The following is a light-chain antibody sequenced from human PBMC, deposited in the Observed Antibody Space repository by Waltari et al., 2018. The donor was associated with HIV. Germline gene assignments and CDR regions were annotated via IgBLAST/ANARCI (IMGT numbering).Light chain of an antibody. CDR1: RSDSCYYNY. Sequence: QSALAPPAPVSASPGPSIPFPRPGPRSDSCYYNYVSWYQKHPDKAPKVIIYRVKSRPSGVSDRFSGSKSGNTASLTISGLQAEDEADYYCSSYTTSNTYVFGRGTTVSVL. CDR2: RVK. V-gene: IGLV2-14*01. J-gene: IGLJ1*01. CDR3: SSYTTSNTYV.